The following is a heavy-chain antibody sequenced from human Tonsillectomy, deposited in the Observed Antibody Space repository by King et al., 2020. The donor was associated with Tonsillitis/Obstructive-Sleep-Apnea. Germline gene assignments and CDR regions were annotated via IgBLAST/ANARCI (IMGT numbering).Heavy chain of an antibody. D-gene: IGHD2-21*01. CDR2: INDSGST. J-gene: IGHJ4*02. V-gene: IGHV4-34*01. CDR1: GGSFSGYF. CDR3: ARRGGVDY. Sequence: QLQQWGAGLLKPSETLSLTCAVYGGSFSGYFWTWIRQPPGKGLEWIGEINDSGSTKYNPSLKSRVTISVDTWKKQFSLKLNSVTAADTAVYYCARRGGVDYWGQGTLVTVSS.